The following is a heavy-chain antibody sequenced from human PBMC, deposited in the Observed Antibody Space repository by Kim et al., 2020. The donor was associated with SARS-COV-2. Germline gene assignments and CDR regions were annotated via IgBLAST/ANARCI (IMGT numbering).Heavy chain of an antibody. J-gene: IGHJ4*02. CDR2: IYAGGNT. CDR1: GFIVSNTY. D-gene: IGHD3-10*01. CDR3: TRVLQLRGTD. Sequence: GGSLRLSCAASGFIVSNTYMTWVRQAPGKGLECVSAIYAGGNTYHADSVKGRFTISRDSSKNTLFLQMNSLGAEDTAVYYCTRVLQLRGTDWGQGTLVTVSS. V-gene: IGHV3-66*01.